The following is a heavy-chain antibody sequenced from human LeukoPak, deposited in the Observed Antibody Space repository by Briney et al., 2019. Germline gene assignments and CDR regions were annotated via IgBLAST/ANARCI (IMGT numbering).Heavy chain of an antibody. J-gene: IGHJ4*02. CDR1: GYTFTSYG. CDR2: ISAYNGNT. V-gene: IGHV1-18*01. Sequence: ASVKVSCKASGYTFTSYGISWVRQAPGQGLEWMGWISAYNGNTNYAQKLQGRVTMTTDTSTSTAYMELRSLRSDDTAVYYCARDPLVYYDSSGYPYFDYWGQGTLVTVSS. D-gene: IGHD3-22*01. CDR3: ARDPLVYYDSSGYPYFDY.